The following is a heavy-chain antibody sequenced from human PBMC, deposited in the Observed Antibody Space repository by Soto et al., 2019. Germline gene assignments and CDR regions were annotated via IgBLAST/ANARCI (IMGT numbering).Heavy chain of an antibody. CDR1: GFTFSSYA. CDR2: ISGSGGST. CDR3: AKDLRSTWYYYYGMDV. D-gene: IGHD6-13*01. J-gene: IGHJ6*02. Sequence: GGSLRLSCAASGFTFSSYAMSWVRQAPGKGLEWVSAISGSGGSTYYADSVKGRFTISRDNSKNTLYLQINSLRAEDAAIYFCAKDLRSTWYYYYGMDVWGQGTTVTVSS. V-gene: IGHV3-23*01.